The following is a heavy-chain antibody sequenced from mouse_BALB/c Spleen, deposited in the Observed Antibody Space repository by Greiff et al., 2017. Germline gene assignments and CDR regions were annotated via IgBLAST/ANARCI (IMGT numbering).Heavy chain of an antibody. J-gene: IGHJ2*01. D-gene: IGHD2-4*01. Sequence: EVKVEESGGGLVKPGGSLKLSCAASGFTFSSYAMSWVRQTPEKRLEWVASISSGGSTYYPDSVKGRFTISRDNARNILYLQMSSLRSEDTAMYYCARGEIYYDYFFDYWGQGTTLTVSA. CDR1: GFTFSSYA. CDR2: ISSGGST. V-gene: IGHV5-6-5*01. CDR3: ARGEIYYDYFFDY.